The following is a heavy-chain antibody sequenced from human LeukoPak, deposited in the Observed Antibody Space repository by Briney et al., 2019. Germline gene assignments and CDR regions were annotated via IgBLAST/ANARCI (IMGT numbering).Heavy chain of an antibody. CDR1: GGSVSGYY. CDR2: INHSGST. CDR3: ARDFGLTMVRGVMDV. D-gene: IGHD3-10*01. V-gene: IGHV4-34*01. Sequence: SETLSLTCDVYGGSVSGYYWSWIRQPPGKGLEWIGEINHSGSTNHNPSLKSRVTISVDTSKNQFFLNLTSVTAADTAVYYCARDFGLTMVRGVMDVWGKGTTVTVSS. J-gene: IGHJ6*04.